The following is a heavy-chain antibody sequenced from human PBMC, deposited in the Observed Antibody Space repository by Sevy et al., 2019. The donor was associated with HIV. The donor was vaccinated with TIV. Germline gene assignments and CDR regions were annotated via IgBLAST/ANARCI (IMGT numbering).Heavy chain of an antibody. V-gene: IGHV4-39*07. J-gene: IGHJ4*02. CDR1: GGSISSSGYY. D-gene: IGHD3-9*01. CDR3: ARRGIRYSVWLLESTFDY. CDR2: INHSGST. Sequence: SETLSLTCTVSGGSISSSGYYWSWIRQHPGKGLEWIGEINHSGSTNYNPSLKSRVTISVDTSKNQFSLKLSSVTAADTAVYYCARRGIRYSVWLLESTFDYWGQGTLVTVSS.